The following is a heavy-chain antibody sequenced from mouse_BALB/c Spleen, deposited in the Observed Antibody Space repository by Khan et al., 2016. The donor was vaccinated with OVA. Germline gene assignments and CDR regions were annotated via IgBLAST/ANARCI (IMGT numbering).Heavy chain of an antibody. CDR2: IAPANGNT. D-gene: IGHD1-1*01. V-gene: IGHV14-3*02. J-gene: IGHJ1*01. CDR1: GFNIKDTY. Sequence: VQLQQPGAELVKPGASVRLSCTASGFNIKDTYIHWVKQRPEQGLEWIGRIAPANGNTKYDPKFQDKATITSDTSSNTSYLQLSSLTSEDTAVYYCAAPSYYPRFFEVWGAGTTVTVSS. CDR3: AAPSYYPRFFEV.